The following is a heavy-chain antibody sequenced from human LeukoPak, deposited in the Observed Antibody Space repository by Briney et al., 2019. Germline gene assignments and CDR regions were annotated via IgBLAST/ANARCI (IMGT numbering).Heavy chain of an antibody. J-gene: IGHJ4*02. CDR3: AKDRGGTFMGLYYYDSSGYLDY. D-gene: IGHD3-22*01. CDR1: GFTFDDYA. CDR2: ISWNSGNI. Sequence: QPGRSLRLSCAASGFTFDDYAMHWVRQAPGKGLEWVSGISWNSGNIAYADSVKGRFTISRDNSKNTLYLQMNSLRAEDTAVYYCAKDRGGTFMGLYYYDSSGYLDYWGQGTLVTVSS. V-gene: IGHV3-9*01.